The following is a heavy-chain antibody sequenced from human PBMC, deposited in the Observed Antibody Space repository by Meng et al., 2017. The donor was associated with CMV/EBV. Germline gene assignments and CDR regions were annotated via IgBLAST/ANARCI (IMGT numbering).Heavy chain of an antibody. D-gene: IGHD6-13*01. CDR2: IYWNDDK. V-gene: IGHV2-5*01. J-gene: IGHJ5*02. CDR3: AHRDHSSSWYGIDWFDP. CDR1: GFSLSTSGVG. Sequence: SAPTLVKPTQTLTLTCTFSGFSLSTSGVGVGWIRQPPGKALEWLALIYWNDDKRYSPSLKSRLTITKDTSKNQVVLTMTNMDPVDTATYYCAHRDHSSSWYGIDWFDPWGQGTLVTVSS.